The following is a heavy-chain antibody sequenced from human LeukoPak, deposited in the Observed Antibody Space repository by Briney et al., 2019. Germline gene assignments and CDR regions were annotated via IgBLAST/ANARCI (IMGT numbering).Heavy chain of an antibody. CDR2: ISDSDDTT. D-gene: IGHD1-1*01. V-gene: IGHV3-21*01. J-gene: IGHJ3*02. Sequence: GGTLRLSCAASGFTFSDYGMNWVRQSPGKGLEWVSAISDSDDTTDYADSVKGRFTISRDNAKNSLYLQMNSLRAEDTAVYYCARVGTTDAFDIWGQGTMVTVSS. CDR3: ARVGTTDAFDI. CDR1: GFTFSDYG.